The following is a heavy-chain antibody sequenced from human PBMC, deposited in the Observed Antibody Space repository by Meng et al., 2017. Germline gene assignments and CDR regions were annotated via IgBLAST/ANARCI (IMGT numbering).Heavy chain of an antibody. CDR3: ARDGSGYDHAFDI. Sequence: GESLKISCAASGFTVSSNYMSWVRQAPGKGLEWVSVIYSGGSTYYADSVKGRFTISRDNSKNTLYLQMNSLRAEDTAVYYCARDGSGYDHAFDIWGQARMVTVSS. CDR2: IYSGGST. J-gene: IGHJ3*02. V-gene: IGHV3-66*02. CDR1: GFTVSSNY. D-gene: IGHD5-12*01.